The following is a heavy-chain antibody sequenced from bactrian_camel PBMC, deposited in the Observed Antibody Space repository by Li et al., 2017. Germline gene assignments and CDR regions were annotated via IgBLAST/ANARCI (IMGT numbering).Heavy chain of an antibody. CDR2: IDTDGDT. CDR3: AAVNSPPPVSVLCSRGYHSSYSTRIKY. D-gene: IGHD2*01. CDR1: SNYSVRDHC. J-gene: IGHJ4*01. Sequence: HVQLVESGGGSVQTGGSLRLSCSASSNYSVRDHCVAWFRQVPGKEREGVATIDTDGDTDYRASAKGRFTISQDNAKNAVYLQMNLLKPEDTGVYYCAAVNSPPPVSVLCSRGYHSSYSTRIKYWGQGTQVTVS. V-gene: IGHV3S53*01.